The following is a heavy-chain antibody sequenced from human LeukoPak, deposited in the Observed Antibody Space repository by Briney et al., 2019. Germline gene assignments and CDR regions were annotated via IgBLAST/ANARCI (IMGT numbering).Heavy chain of an antibody. CDR3: AREAVAGTRDFFDY. D-gene: IGHD6-19*01. CDR2: ISYDGSNK. CDR1: GFTFSSYG. V-gene: IGHV3-30*03. J-gene: IGHJ4*02. Sequence: GGSLRLSCAASGFTFSSYGMHWVRQAPGKGLEWVAVISYDGSNKYYADSVKGRFTISRDNAKNSLYLQMNSLRAEDTAVYYCAREAVAGTRDFFDYWGQGTLVTVSS.